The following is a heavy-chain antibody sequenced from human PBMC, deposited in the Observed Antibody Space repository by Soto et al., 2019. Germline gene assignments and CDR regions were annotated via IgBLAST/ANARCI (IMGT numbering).Heavy chain of an antibody. Sequence: GGSLRLSCAASGLTVSTSHMSWVRQAPGKGLEWVSVIYSSGSTDYTDSVKGRFTISRDTSKNTVFLQMNSLRAEDTAVYYCAREWPHYDNAGGRERQGPIDNWGQGILVTVSS. CDR2: IYSSGST. CDR1: GLTVSTSH. CDR3: AREWPHYDNAGGRERQGPIDN. V-gene: IGHV3-53*01. D-gene: IGHD3-16*01. J-gene: IGHJ4*02.